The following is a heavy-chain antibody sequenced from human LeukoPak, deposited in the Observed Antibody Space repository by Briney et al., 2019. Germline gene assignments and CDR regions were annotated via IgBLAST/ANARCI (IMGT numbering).Heavy chain of an antibody. D-gene: IGHD2-21*02. Sequence: PVRALRLSCAASGVTLSTYDMYSVPQAPDKGLEWVAQMSNYGIRNFYADPGKGQFTISGDNPKNNLYLQINSRRARNRPFYYFANHCGGDCSFDYWGQGPLVTVSS. J-gene: IGHJ4*02. V-gene: IGHV3-30*18. CDR1: GVTLSTYD. CDR3: ANHCGGDCSFDY. CDR2: MSNYGIRN.